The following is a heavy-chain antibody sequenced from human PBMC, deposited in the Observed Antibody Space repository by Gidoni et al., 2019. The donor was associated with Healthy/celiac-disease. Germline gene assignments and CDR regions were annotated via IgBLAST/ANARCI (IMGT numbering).Heavy chain of an antibody. CDR2: IKQDGSEK. Sequence: EVQLVESGGGLVQPGGSLRLSCAASGLTFRSIWMSWVRQAPGTGLEWVANIKQDGSEKYYVDSVKGRFTISRDNAKNSLYLQMNSLRAEDTAVYYCARDSLTALWALAQYYFDYWGQGTLVTVSS. CDR1: GLTFRSIW. J-gene: IGHJ4*02. CDR3: ARDSLTALWALAQYYFDY. V-gene: IGHV3-7*01. D-gene: IGHD3-10*01.